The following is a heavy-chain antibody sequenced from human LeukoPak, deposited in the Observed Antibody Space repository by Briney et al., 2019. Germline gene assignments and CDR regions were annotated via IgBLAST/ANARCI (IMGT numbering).Heavy chain of an antibody. Sequence: ASVKVSCKVSGYTLTELSMHWVRQAPGKGLEWRGGFDPEDGETIYAQKFQGRVTMTEDASTDTAYMELSSLRSEDTAVYYCATNDRATSSGYFDYWGQGTLVTVSS. D-gene: IGHD3-22*01. V-gene: IGHV1-24*01. CDR1: GYTLTELS. CDR3: ATNDRATSSGYFDY. CDR2: FDPEDGET. J-gene: IGHJ4*02.